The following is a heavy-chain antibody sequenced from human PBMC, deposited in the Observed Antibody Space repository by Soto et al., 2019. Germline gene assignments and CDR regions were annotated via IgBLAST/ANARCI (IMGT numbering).Heavy chain of an antibody. D-gene: IGHD3-16*02. CDR1: GFTFSNAW. CDR3: TTRTVFGGLIAEY. Sequence: PGGSLRLSCEASGFTFSNAWMNWVRQAPGKGLEWVGRIKSKTDGETTDYAAPVNGRFTISRDDSKDTLYLQMNSLKTEDTAVYYCTTRTVFGGLIAEYWGPGTLVTVSS. V-gene: IGHV3-15*07. J-gene: IGHJ4*02. CDR2: IKSKTDGETT.